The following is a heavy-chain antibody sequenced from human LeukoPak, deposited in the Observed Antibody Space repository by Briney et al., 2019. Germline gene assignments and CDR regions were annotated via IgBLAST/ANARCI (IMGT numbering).Heavy chain of an antibody. J-gene: IGHJ4*02. CDR1: GFSFSDYY. Sequence: GGSLRLSCAASGFSFSDYYMYWIRQAPGKGLEWVSYFSSSGSTVYYADSVRGRFTISRDNAKNSLYLQMSSLRAEDTAVYYCARDLGYYDSSGYNPYYFDYWGQGTLVTVSS. CDR2: FSSSGSTV. V-gene: IGHV3-11*04. D-gene: IGHD3-22*01. CDR3: ARDLGYYDSSGYNPYYFDY.